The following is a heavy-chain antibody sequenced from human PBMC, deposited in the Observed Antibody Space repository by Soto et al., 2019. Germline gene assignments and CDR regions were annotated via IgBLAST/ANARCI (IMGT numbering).Heavy chain of an antibody. CDR2: ISYDGSNK. CDR1: GFTFSSYG. J-gene: IGHJ4*02. CDR3: AKDRNGAGGWGSYYFDY. V-gene: IGHV3-30*18. Sequence: GGSLRLSCAASGFTFSSYGMHWVRQAPGKGLEWVAVISYDGSNKYYADSVKGRFTISRDNSKNTLYLQMNSVRAEDTAVYYCAKDRNGAGGWGSYYFDYWGQGTLVTVSS. D-gene: IGHD3-16*01.